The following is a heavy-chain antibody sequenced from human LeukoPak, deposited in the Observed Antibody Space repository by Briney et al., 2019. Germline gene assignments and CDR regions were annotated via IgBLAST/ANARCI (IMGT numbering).Heavy chain of an antibody. V-gene: IGHV3-23*01. CDR2: ISGSGGST. D-gene: IGHD3-10*01. CDR3: AKDQDGSGNFDY. Sequence: GGSLRLSCAASGFTFSSYGMSWVRQAPGKGLEWVSAISGSGGSTYYADSVKGRFTVSRDNSKNTLYLQMNSLRAEDTAVYYCAKDQDGSGNFDYWGQGTLVTVSS. CDR1: GFTFSSYG. J-gene: IGHJ4*02.